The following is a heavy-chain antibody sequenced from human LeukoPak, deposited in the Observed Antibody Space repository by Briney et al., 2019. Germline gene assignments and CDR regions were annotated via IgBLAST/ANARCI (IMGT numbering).Heavy chain of an antibody. J-gene: IGHJ6*03. CDR1: GLTFSIHW. D-gene: IGHD4-17*01. Sequence: PGGSLRLSCAASGLTFSIHWMNWVRQAPGKGLEWVSYISSSSSTIYYADSVKGRFTISRDNAKNSLYLQMNSLRAEDTAVYYCAGHGDPYYYYMDVWGKGTTVTISS. V-gene: IGHV3-48*01. CDR3: AGHGDPYYYYMDV. CDR2: ISSSSSTI.